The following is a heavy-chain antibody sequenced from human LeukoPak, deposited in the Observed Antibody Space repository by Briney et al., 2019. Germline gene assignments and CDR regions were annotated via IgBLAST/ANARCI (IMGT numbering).Heavy chain of an antibody. Sequence: SETLSLTCAVYGGSFSGYYWSWIRQPPGRGLEWIGEINHSGSTNYNPSLKSRVTISVDTSKNQFSLKLSSVTAADTAVYYCARVTPFEDYWGQGTLVTVSS. CDR3: ARVTPFEDY. CDR1: GGSFSGYY. J-gene: IGHJ4*02. D-gene: IGHD3-3*02. V-gene: IGHV4-34*01. CDR2: INHSGST.